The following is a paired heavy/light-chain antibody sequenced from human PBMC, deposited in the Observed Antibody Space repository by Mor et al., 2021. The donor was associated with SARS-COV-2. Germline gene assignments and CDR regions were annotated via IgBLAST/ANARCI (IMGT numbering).Light chain of an antibody. CDR1: SSDVGGYNY. Sequence: QSALTQPASVSGSPGQSITISCTGTSSDVGGYNYVSWYQQHPGKAPKLLIYDVINRPSGVSNRFSGSKSGNTASLTVSGLQAEDEADYYCNSYTPSSTIDVVFGGGTKLTVL. J-gene: IGLJ2*01. CDR3: NSYTPSSTIDVV. V-gene: IGLV2-14*01. CDR2: DVI.
Heavy chain of an antibody. CDR2: MYPGDSKT. CDR1: GYSFTDYW. V-gene: IGHV5-51*01. Sequence: EVQLVQSGAEVKKPGESLKISCKGSGYSFTDYWFGWVRQMPGKGLEWMAIMYPGDSKTRYSPSFQGQVTISADKSISTAYLQWSSLKASDTAMYYCARHRGGGPGAFDIWGQGTMVTVSS. CDR3: ARHRGGGPGAFDI. D-gene: IGHD2-15*01. J-gene: IGHJ3*02.